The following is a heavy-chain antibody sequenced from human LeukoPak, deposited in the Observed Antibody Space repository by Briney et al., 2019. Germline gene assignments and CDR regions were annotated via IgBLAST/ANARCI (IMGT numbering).Heavy chain of an antibody. V-gene: IGHV4-39*01. Sequence: SETLSLTCTVFGGSISSSSHYWGWLRQPPGEGLEWIGSIYFSGSTYYSPSLKSRVTISVDPSTNRFSLKLSSVTAADTAVYYCARHRRGSYGMDVWGQGTTVTVSS. CDR3: ARHRRGSYGMDV. J-gene: IGHJ6*02. CDR1: GGSISSSSHY. D-gene: IGHD3-10*01. CDR2: IYFSGST.